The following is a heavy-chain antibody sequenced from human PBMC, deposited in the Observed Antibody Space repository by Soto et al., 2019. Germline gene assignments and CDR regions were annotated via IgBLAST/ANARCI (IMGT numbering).Heavy chain of an antibody. V-gene: IGHV5-51*01. CDR3: ARCRIPSDCSGGSCYFYYYYYYMDV. Sequence: GESLKISCKGSGYSFTSYWIGWVRQMPGKGLEWMGIIYPGDSDTRYSPSFQGQVTISADKSISTAYLQWSSLKASDTAMYYCARCRIPSDCSGGSCYFYYYYYYMDVWGKGTTVTVSS. J-gene: IGHJ6*03. D-gene: IGHD2-15*01. CDR1: GYSFTSYW. CDR2: IYPGDSDT.